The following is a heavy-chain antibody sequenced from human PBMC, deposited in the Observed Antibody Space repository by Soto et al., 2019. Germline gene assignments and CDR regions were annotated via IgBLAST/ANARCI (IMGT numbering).Heavy chain of an antibody. J-gene: IGHJ5*02. CDR3: ARPTDLLWFGEHTWKTWFDP. V-gene: IGHV4-39*01. D-gene: IGHD3-10*01. Sequence: QLQLQESGPGLVKPSETLSLTCTVSGGSISSSSYYWGWIRQPPGKGLEWIGSIYYSGSTYYNPSLKSRVTISVDTSKNQFSLKLSSVTAADTAVYYCARPTDLLWFGEHTWKTWFDPWGQGTLVTVSS. CDR2: IYYSGST. CDR1: GGSISSSSYY.